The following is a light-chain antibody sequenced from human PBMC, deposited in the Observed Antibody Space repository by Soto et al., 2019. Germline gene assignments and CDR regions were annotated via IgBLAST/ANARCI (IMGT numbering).Light chain of an antibody. CDR3: QQRMNWPPIT. CDR2: DAS. J-gene: IGKJ5*01. V-gene: IGKV3-11*01. CDR1: QSVSIY. Sequence: EVVLTQSPATLSLSRGERATLSCRASQSVSIYLAWYQQKPGQAPRLLIYDASSRATGIPARFSGSGSGTEFTITISSLEPEDFAIYYCQQRMNWPPITFGQGTRLDMK.